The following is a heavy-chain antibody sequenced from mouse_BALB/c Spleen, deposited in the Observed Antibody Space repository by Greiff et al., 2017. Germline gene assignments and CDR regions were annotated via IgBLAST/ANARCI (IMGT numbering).Heavy chain of an antibody. CDR1: GFAFSSYD. CDR3: ARNNPDY. J-gene: IGHJ2*01. D-gene: IGHD1-3*01. CDR2: ISSGGGST. V-gene: IGHV5-12-1*01. Sequence: EVQGVESGGGLVKPGGSLKLSCAASGFAFSSYDMSWVRQTPEKRLEWVAYISSGGGSTYYPDTVKGRFTISRDNAKNTLYLQMSSLKSEDTAMYYCARNNPDYWGQGTTLTVSS.